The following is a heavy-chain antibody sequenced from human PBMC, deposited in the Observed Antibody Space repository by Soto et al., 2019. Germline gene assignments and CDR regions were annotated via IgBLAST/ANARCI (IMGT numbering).Heavy chain of an antibody. CDR1: GFTFSNYA. V-gene: IGHV3-64D*06. Sequence: VGSLRLSCSASGFTFSNYAMHWVRQAPGKGLECVSVITSNGGSTYYADSVTGRFAISRDNSKNTLFLQVSSLRVEDTAVYYCVKDRGSSWYDTYYFGMDVWGQGTTVTVSS. CDR3: VKDRGSSWYDTYYFGMDV. CDR2: ITSNGGST. J-gene: IGHJ6*02. D-gene: IGHD6-13*01.